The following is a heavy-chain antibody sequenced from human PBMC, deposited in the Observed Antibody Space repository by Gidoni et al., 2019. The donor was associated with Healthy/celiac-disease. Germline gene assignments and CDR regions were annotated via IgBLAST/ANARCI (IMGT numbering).Heavy chain of an antibody. CDR2: IKQDGSEK. V-gene: IGHV3-7*01. J-gene: IGHJ6*02. Sequence: EVQLVESGGGLVQPGGSLRLSCAASGFTFSSYWMSWVGQAPGKGLEWVANIKQDGSEKYYVDSVKGRFTISRDNAKNSLYLQMNSLRAEDTAVYYCARSVIQYDLYSGSHEAYGMDVWGQGTTVTVSS. CDR3: ARSVIQYDLYSGSHEAYGMDV. CDR1: GFTFSSYW. D-gene: IGHD1-26*01.